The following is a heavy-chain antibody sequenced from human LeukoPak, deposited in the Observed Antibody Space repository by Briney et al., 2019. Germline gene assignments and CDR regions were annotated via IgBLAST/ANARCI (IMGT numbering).Heavy chain of an antibody. Sequence: PGGTLSLSCAASGFTFSSNNRNWVRRAPGKGLEWVSSISSSSSYIYYADSVKGRFTISRDNAKNSLYLQMNSLRAEDTAVYYWARYYYDSSGYFNFFDYWGQGTLVTVSS. CDR3: ARYYYDSSGYFNFFDY. D-gene: IGHD3-22*01. CDR1: GFTFSSNN. V-gene: IGHV3-21*01. J-gene: IGHJ4*02. CDR2: ISSSSSYI.